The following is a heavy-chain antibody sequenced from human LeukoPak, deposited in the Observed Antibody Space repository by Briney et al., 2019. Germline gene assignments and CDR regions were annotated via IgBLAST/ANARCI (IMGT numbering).Heavy chain of an antibody. CDR3: AKVTGIAAAVSNWFDP. J-gene: IGHJ5*02. Sequence: PGASLRLSCAASGFTFSSYAMSWVRQAPGKGLEWVSAISGSGGSTYYADSVKGRFTISGDNSKNTLYLQMNSLRAEDTAVYYCAKVTGIAAAVSNWFDPWGQGTLVTVSS. D-gene: IGHD6-13*01. CDR2: ISGSGGST. CDR1: GFTFSSYA. V-gene: IGHV3-23*01.